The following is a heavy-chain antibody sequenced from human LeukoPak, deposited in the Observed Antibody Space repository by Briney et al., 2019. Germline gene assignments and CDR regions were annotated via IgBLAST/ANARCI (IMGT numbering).Heavy chain of an antibody. D-gene: IGHD3-3*02. CDR1: GFTFSNYW. J-gene: IGHJ4*02. Sequence: TGGSLRLSCAASGFTFSNYWMDWVRQDPGKGLVWVSRISTDGRDTTYADSVKGRFTISRDNAKDTVYLQMNSLRAEDTAVYYCAKEGANAFQDHWGQGALVTVSS. CDR2: ISTDGRDT. CDR3: AKEGANAFQDH. V-gene: IGHV3-74*01.